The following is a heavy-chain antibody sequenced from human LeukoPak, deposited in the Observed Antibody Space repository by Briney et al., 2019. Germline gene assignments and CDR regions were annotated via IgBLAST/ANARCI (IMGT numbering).Heavy chain of an antibody. D-gene: IGHD3-16*02. CDR2: ISTHNSDT. Sequence: GASVKVSCKASGYTFTAYGVSWVRQAPGQGLEWMGWISTHNSDTKYAQKFQGRLTMTTDTSTDTAYMDLRSLRSDDTAVYYCARDEGAYSDYIWGSYRPPGKHKGMDVWGQGTTVTVSS. CDR1: GYTFTAYG. J-gene: IGHJ6*02. CDR3: ARDEGAYSDYIWGSYRPPGKHKGMDV. V-gene: IGHV1-18*01.